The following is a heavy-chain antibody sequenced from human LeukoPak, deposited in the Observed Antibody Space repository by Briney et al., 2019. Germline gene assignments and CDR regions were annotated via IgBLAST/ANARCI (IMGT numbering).Heavy chain of an antibody. J-gene: IGHJ5*02. V-gene: IGHV3-23*01. CDR3: AKQAYSSSWYNWFDP. Sequence: PGGSLRLSCAASGFTFSSYAITWVRQAPGKGLKWVSTISGSGGSIYYADSVKGRFTISRDNSRNTLSLQMNSLRVEDTVVYYCAKQAYSSSWYNWFDPWGQGALVTVSS. CDR1: GFTFSSYA. CDR2: ISGSGGSI. D-gene: IGHD6-13*01.